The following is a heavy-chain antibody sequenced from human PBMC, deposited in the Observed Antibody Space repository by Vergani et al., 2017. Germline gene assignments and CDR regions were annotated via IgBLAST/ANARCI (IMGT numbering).Heavy chain of an antibody. CDR3: ARCPDYYGSGSDHDY. CDR2: IHPGDSDT. CDR1: GYSFTSYW. V-gene: IGHV5-51*01. Sequence: EVQLVQSGAEVKKPGESLKISCKGSGYSFTSYWIGWVRQMPGKGLEWMGIIHPGDSDTRYSPSFQGQVTISADNSISTSYLQWSSLKAADTAMYYCARCPDYYGSGSDHDYWGQGTLVTVSS. J-gene: IGHJ4*02. D-gene: IGHD3-10*01.